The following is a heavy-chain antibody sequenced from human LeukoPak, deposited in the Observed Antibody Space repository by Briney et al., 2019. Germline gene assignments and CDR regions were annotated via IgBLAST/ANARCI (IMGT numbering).Heavy chain of an antibody. CDR3: ARDLGLFCSGGSCHPYS. J-gene: IGHJ4*02. CDR1: GFTFSNYA. CDR2: ISYDGSNK. D-gene: IGHD2-15*01. Sequence: GGSLRLSCAASGFTFSNYAVQWVRQAPGKGLEWVAVISYDGSNKYYADSVKGRFTISRDNVKNSLYLQMNNLRAEDTAVYYCARDLGLFCSGGSCHPYSWGQGTLVTVSS. V-gene: IGHV3-30*03.